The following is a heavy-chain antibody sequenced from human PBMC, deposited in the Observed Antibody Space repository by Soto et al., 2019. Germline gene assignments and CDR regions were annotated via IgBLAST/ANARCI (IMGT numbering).Heavy chain of an antibody. J-gene: IGHJ6*03. CDR1: GFTFSSYA. CDR2: ISGSGGST. Sequence: GGSLRLSCAASGFTFSSYAMSWVRQAPGKGLEWVSAISGSGGSTYYADSVKGRFTISRDNSKNTLYLQMNSLRAEDTAVYYCAKALRITIFGVDYYMDVWGKGTTVTVSS. CDR3: AKALRITIFGVDYYMDV. V-gene: IGHV3-23*01. D-gene: IGHD3-3*01.